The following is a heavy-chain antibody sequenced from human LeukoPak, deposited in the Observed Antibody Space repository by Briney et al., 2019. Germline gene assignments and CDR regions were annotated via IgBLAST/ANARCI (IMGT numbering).Heavy chain of an antibody. J-gene: IGHJ4*02. V-gene: IGHV4-59*08. Sequence: PSETLSLTCTVSGGSISDYYWTWIRQSPGTGLEWIGYMDYSGSTAYNPSLKSRVTISIDTSKKQFSLELSSVTAADTAIYFCARRKRGSGGPFDYWGQGTLVTVSS. D-gene: IGHD6-19*01. CDR1: GGSISDYY. CDR2: MDYSGST. CDR3: ARRKRGSGGPFDY.